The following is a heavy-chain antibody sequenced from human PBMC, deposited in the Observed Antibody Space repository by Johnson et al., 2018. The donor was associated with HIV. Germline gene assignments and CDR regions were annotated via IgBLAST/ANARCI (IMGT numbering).Heavy chain of an antibody. J-gene: IGHJ3*02. CDR3: AGRSSAWYEDAFDI. D-gene: IGHD6-19*01. CDR2: VHRDGRL. CDR1: GFTVSNNY. Sequence: VQLVESGGGLVQPGGSLRLSCAASGFTVSNNYMNWVRQTPGKGLEWVSVVHRDGRLYYADSVKGRFTISRDSSKNTLFLQMNSLRVEDTAIYYCAGRSSAWYEDAFDIWGQGTMVTVSS. V-gene: IGHV3-66*01.